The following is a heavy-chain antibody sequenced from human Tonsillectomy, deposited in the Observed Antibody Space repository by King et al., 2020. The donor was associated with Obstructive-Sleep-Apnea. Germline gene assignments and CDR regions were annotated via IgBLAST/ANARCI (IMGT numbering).Heavy chain of an antibody. CDR2: IYTSGTT. Sequence: VQLVESGGGLVQPGGSLRLSCAASGFTVSSNYMSWVRQAPGKGLEWVSLIYTSGTTYYADSVKGRFTISRHNSKNTLYLQMNSLRAEDTAVYYCARVRSGYYHFDSWGQGTLVTVSS. V-gene: IGHV3-53*04. D-gene: IGHD3-3*01. CDR3: ARVRSGYYHFDS. CDR1: GFTVSSNY. J-gene: IGHJ4*02.